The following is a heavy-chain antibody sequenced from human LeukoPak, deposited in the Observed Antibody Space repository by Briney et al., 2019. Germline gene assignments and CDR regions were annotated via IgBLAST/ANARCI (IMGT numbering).Heavy chain of an antibody. CDR2: ISYDGSNK. J-gene: IGHJ6*04. V-gene: IGHV3-30*04. D-gene: IGHD3-10*01. CDR3: ARGLTYYYGSGKYDYYYGMDV. Sequence: GRSLRLSCAASGFTFSSYAMHWVRQAPGKGLKWVAVISYDGSNKYYADSVKGRFTISRDNSKNTLYLQMNSLRAEDTAVYYCARGLTYYYGSGKYDYYYGMDVWGKGTTVTVSS. CDR1: GFTFSSYA.